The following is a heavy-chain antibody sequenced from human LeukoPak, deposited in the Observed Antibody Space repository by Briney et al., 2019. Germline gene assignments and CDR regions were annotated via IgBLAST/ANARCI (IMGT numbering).Heavy chain of an antibody. CDR3: ARVPPYDFWSGYYYYYYMDV. CDR1: GFTFSDYY. J-gene: IGHJ6*03. D-gene: IGHD3-3*01. CDR2: ISSSGSTI. Sequence: GGSLRLSCAASGFTFSDYYMSWIRQAPGKGLEWVSYISSSGSTIYYADSVKGRFTIYRYNAKNSLYLQMNSLRAEDTAVYYCARVPPYDFWSGYYYYYYMDVWGRGTTVTVPS. V-gene: IGHV3-11*04.